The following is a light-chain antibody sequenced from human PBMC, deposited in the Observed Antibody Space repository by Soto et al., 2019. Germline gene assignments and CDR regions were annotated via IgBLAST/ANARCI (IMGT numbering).Light chain of an antibody. CDR1: QSVSSSY. CDR3: QQYDSSPKT. Sequence: ELVMTQSPATKSVSPGERATLSCRASQSVSSSYLAWYQQKPGQAPRLLIYGASSRATGIPDRFSGSGSGTDFTLTISRLEPEDFAVYYCQQYDSSPKTFGQGTKVDI. CDR2: GAS. J-gene: IGKJ1*01. V-gene: IGKV3-20*01.